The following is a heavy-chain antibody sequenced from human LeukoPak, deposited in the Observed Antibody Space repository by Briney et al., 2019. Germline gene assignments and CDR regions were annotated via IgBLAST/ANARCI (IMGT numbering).Heavy chain of an antibody. CDR2: IYYSGST. Sequence: SETLSLACTVSGGSISSYYWSWIRQPPGKGLEWIGYIYYSGSTNYNPSLKSRVTISVDTSKNQFSLKLSSVTAADTAVYYCALGNGSGSYYKGSYYFDYWGQGTLVTVSS. CDR1: GGSISSYY. J-gene: IGHJ4*02. CDR3: ALGNGSGSYYKGSYYFDY. D-gene: IGHD3-10*01. V-gene: IGHV4-59*01.